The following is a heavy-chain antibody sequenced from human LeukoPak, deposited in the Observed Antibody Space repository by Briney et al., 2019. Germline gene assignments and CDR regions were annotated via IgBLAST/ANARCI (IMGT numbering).Heavy chain of an antibody. CDR2: IYYSGST. D-gene: IGHD3-10*01. J-gene: IGHJ4*02. CDR1: GGSISSSSYY. Sequence: SETLSLTCTVSGGSISSSSYYWGWIRQPPGKGLEWIGSIYYSGSTYYNPSLKSRVTISVDTSKNQFSLKLSSVTAADTAVYYCARARMFRRVMGFDYWGQGTLVTVSS. CDR3: ARARMFRRVMGFDY. V-gene: IGHV4-39*07.